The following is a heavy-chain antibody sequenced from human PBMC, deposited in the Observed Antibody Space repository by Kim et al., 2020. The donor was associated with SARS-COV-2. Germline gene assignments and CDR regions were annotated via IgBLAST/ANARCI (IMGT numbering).Heavy chain of an antibody. D-gene: IGHD3-3*01. Sequence: ASVKVSCKASGYTFTGYYMHWVRQAPGQGLEWMGRINPNSGGTNYAQKFQGRVTMTRDTSISTAYMELSRLRSDDTAVYYCARATTLLYDFWSGSPPDYYYYMDVWGKGTTVTVSS. CDR1: GYTFTGYY. J-gene: IGHJ6*03. V-gene: IGHV1-2*06. CDR3: ARATTLLYDFWSGSPPDYYYYMDV. CDR2: INPNSGGT.